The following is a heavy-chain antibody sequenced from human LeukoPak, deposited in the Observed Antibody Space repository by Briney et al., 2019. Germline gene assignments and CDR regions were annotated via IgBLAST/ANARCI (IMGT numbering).Heavy chain of an antibody. Sequence: QPGGSLRLSCAASGFTCSSYWMSWVRQAPGLGLEWVANIKQDGSEKYYVDSVKGRFTISRDNAKNSLYLQMNSLRAEDTAVYYCARGEYGSGSYHIDYWGQGTLVTVSS. D-gene: IGHD3-10*01. J-gene: IGHJ4*02. CDR3: ARGEYGSGSYHIDY. V-gene: IGHV3-7*01. CDR1: GFTCSSYW. CDR2: IKQDGSEK.